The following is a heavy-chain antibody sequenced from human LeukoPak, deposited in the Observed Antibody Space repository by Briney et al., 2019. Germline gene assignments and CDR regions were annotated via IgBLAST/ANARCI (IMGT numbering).Heavy chain of an antibody. CDR1: GYTFTSYA. V-gene: IGHV1-3*01. Sequence: ASVKVSCKASGYTFTSYAMHWVRQAPGQRLEWMGWINAGNGNTKYSQKFQGRVTITRDTSASTAYMELSSLRSEDTAVYYCATISYYDFWSGYPGRGYYFDYWGQGTLVTVSS. D-gene: IGHD3-3*01. J-gene: IGHJ4*02. CDR3: ATISYYDFWSGYPGRGYYFDY. CDR2: INAGNGNT.